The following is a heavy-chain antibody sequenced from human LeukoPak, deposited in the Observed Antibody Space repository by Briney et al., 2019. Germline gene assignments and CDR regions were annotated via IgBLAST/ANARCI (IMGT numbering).Heavy chain of an antibody. CDR2: IYYSGST. CDR3: ARVSSSRLPRSSYYYYYMDV. D-gene: IGHD3-16*02. J-gene: IGHJ6*03. Sequence: SETLSLTCSISGRSISSYYWSWIRQPPGKGLEWIGYIYYSGSTNYNPSLKSRVTISVDTSKNQFSLKLSSVTAADTAVYYCARVSSSRLPRSSYYYYYMDVWGKGTTVTVSS. CDR1: GRSISSYY. V-gene: IGHV4-59*01.